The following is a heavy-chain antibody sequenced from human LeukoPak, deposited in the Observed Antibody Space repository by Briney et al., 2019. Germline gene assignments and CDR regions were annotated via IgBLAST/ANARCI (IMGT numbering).Heavy chain of an antibody. D-gene: IGHD2-15*01. V-gene: IGHV1-2*02. CDR3: ARDGGPSGYPSYYFDY. Sequence: ASVKVSCKASGYTFTGNYMHWVRQAPGQGLEWMGWIDPNSGGTNYAQKFQGRVTMTRDTSISTAYMDLSRLRSDDTAVYYCARDGGPSGYPSYYFDYWGQGTLVTVSS. J-gene: IGHJ4*02. CDR1: GYTFTGNY. CDR2: IDPNSGGT.